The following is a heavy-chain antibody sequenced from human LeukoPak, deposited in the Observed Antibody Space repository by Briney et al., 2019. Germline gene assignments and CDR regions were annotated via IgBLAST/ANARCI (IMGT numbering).Heavy chain of an antibody. CDR2: IWYDGSNK. V-gene: IGHV3-33*01. D-gene: IGHD4-17*01. J-gene: IGHJ4*02. CDR3: ARGDYGDYTFDY. Sequence: GGSLRLSCAASGCTFSSYGMHWVRQAPGKGLEWVAVIWYDGSNKYYADSVKGRFTISRDNSKNTLYLQMNSLRAEDTAVYYCARGDYGDYTFDYWGQGTLLTVSS. CDR1: GCTFSSYG.